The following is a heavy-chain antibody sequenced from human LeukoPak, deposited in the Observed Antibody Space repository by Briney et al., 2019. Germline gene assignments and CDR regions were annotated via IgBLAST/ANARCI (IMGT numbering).Heavy chain of an antibody. CDR3: AKALYDSSGYYYFDY. CDR2: ISGSGGST. J-gene: IGHJ4*02. V-gene: IGHV3-23*01. Sequence: PGGSLRLSCAASGFTVSSNYMSWVRQAPGKGLEWVSAISGSGGSTYYADSVKGRFTISRDNSKNTLYLQMNSLRAEDTAVYYCAKALYDSSGYYYFDYWGQGTLVTVSS. CDR1: GFTVSSNY. D-gene: IGHD3-22*01.